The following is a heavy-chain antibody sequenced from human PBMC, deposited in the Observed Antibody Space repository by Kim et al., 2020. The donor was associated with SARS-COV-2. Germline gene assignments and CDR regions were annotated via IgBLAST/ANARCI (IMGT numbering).Heavy chain of an antibody. CDR2: IIPIFGTA. D-gene: IGHD3-10*01. CDR1: GGTFSSYA. V-gene: IGHV1-69*13. Sequence: SVKVSCKASGGTFSSYAISWVRQAPGQGLEWMGGIIPIFGTANYAQKFQDRVTITADESTSTAYMELSSLRSEDTAVYYCARNSQDRFGEFPRHYYYYGMDVWGQGTTVTVSS. CDR3: ARNSQDRFGEFPRHYYYYGMDV. J-gene: IGHJ6*02.